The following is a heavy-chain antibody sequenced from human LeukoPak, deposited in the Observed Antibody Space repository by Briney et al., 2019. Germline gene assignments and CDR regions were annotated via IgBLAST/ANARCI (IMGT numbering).Heavy chain of an antibody. CDR2: IFYSGSS. J-gene: IGHJ4*02. V-gene: IGHV4-39*01. D-gene: IGHD3-3*01. Sequence: PSETLSLTCAVSGGSITSSSYYWGWIRQPPGKGLEWIVSIFYSGSSHYNPSLKSRLTISVDTSKNQFSLRLSSVTAADTAVYYCARGGFTSPFDYWGQGTLVTVSS. CDR3: ARGGFTSPFDY. CDR1: GGSITSSSYY.